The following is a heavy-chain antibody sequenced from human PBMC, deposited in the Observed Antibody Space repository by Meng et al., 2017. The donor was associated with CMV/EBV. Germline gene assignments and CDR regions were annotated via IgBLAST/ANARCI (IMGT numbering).Heavy chain of an antibody. J-gene: IGHJ6*02. D-gene: IGHD6-13*01. CDR1: GFTFSDYY. CDR2: ISSSGSTI. Sequence: GESLKISCAASGFTFSDYYMSWIRQAPGKGLEWVSYISSSGSTIYYADSVKGRFTISRDNSENTLYLQMNSLRAEDTAVYYCARDGYSSSWYGPGYYYYYYGMDVWGQGTTVTVSS. CDR3: ARDGYSSSWYGPGYYYYYYGMDV. V-gene: IGHV3-11*04.